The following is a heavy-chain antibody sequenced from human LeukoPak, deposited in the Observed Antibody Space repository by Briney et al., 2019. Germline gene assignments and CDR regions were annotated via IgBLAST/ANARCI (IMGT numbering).Heavy chain of an antibody. Sequence: GRSLRLSCAASGFTFSSYAMHWVRQAPGKGLEWVAIISYDGSNKNYADSEKGRFTISRDNSKNTLYLQMNSLRAEDTAVYYCARSSLGLGEIDYWGQGTLVTVSS. V-gene: IGHV3-30-3*01. D-gene: IGHD6-19*01. CDR3: ARSSLGLGEIDY. J-gene: IGHJ4*02. CDR1: GFTFSSYA. CDR2: ISYDGSNK.